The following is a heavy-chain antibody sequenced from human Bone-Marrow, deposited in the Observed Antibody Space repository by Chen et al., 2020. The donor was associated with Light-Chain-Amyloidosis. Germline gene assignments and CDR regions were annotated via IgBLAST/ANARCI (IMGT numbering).Heavy chain of an antibody. V-gene: IGHV5-51*01. CDR1: GYTFPNYW. J-gene: IGHJ4*02. CDR2: IYPDDSDA. D-gene: IGHD5-12*01. Sequence: EQSGPEVKQPGESLKISCKGLGYTFPNYWIGWVRQMPGKGLGWMGVIYPDDSDARYSPSFEGQVTISADKSITTAYLQWRSLKASDTAMYYCARRRDGYNFDYWGQGTLVTVSS. CDR3: ARRRDGYNFDY.